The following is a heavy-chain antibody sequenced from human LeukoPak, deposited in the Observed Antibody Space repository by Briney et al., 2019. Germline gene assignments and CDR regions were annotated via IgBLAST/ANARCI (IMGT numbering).Heavy chain of an antibody. CDR2: ISSSSSTI. CDR1: GFTFSDSY. D-gene: IGHD4-23*01. V-gene: IGHV3-11*04. Sequence: GGSLRLSCAASGFTFSDSYMTWIRQAPGKGLEWVPYISSSSSTIYYADSVKGRFTISRDNAKNSLYLQMNSLRAEDTAVYYCARDNVSGTTVDLGAFDIWGQGTMVTVSS. CDR3: ARDNVSGTTVDLGAFDI. J-gene: IGHJ3*02.